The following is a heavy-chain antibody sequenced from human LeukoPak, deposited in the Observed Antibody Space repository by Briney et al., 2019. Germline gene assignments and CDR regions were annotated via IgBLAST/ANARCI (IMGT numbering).Heavy chain of an antibody. CDR1: GFTFSSYA. CDR3: RYCSSYFDY. V-gene: IGHV3-23*01. J-gene: IGHJ4*02. CDR2: ISGSCGST. D-gene: IGHD5-18*01. Sequence: GGSLRLSCAASGFTFSSYAMSWVRQAPGKGLELVSAISGSCGSTYYADSVKGRFTISRDNSKNKLYLQMTSLRAEDTAVYYCRYCSSYFDYWGQGTLVTVSS.